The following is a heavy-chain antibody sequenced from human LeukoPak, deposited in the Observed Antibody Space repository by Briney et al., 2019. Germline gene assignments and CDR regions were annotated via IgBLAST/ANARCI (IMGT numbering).Heavy chain of an antibody. CDR3: ARSHDYGGLSFDY. J-gene: IGHJ4*02. Sequence: SETLSLTCTVSGGSISSGGYYWSWIRQHPGKGLEWIGYIYYSGGTYYNPSLKSRVTISVDTSKNQFSLKLCSVTAADTAVYYCARSHDYGGLSFDYWGQGTLVTVSS. CDR1: GGSISSGGYY. V-gene: IGHV4-31*03. CDR2: IYYSGGT. D-gene: IGHD4-23*01.